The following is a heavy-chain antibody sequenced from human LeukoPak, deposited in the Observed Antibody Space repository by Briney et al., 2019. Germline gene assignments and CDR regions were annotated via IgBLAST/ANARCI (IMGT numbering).Heavy chain of an antibody. CDR2: IKSKTDGGTT. CDR3: TTSPIMVTFGGVIVYFDY. D-gene: IGHD3-16*02. Sequence: GGSLRLSCAASGFTFSNACMSWVRQAPGKGLEWVGRIKSKTDGGTTDYSAPVKGRFTISRDDSKITLYLQMDSLTTEDTAVYYCTTSPIMVTFGGVIVYFDYWGQGTLVTVSS. V-gene: IGHV3-15*01. CDR1: GFTFSNAC. J-gene: IGHJ4*02.